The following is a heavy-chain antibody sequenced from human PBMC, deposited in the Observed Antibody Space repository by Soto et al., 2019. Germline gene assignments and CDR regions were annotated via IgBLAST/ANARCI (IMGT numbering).Heavy chain of an antibody. D-gene: IGHD5-12*01. CDR1: GFSLSSIGMG. Sequence: QITVKESSLTLVKPTETLTLTCTFSGFSLSSIGMGVGWVRQPPGKALEWLALIYWDDDKRYSPSLSSRLTITKDPSKNQVDLTMTNMDPVDTATYYCARLTRGVYDLDRLWEKFDYWGQGALVTVS. CDR3: ARLTRGVYDLDRLWEKFDY. J-gene: IGHJ4*02. V-gene: IGHV2-5*02. CDR2: IYWDDDK.